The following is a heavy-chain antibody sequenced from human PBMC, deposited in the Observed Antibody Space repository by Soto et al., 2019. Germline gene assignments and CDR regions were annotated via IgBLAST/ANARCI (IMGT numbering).Heavy chain of an antibody. V-gene: IGHV3-11*01. CDR2: ISSSGSTI. Sequence: QVQLVESGGGLVKPGGSLRLSCAASGFTFSDYYMSWIRQAPGKGLEWVSYISSSGSTIYYADSVKGRFTISRANAKNSLYLQMNSLRAEDTAVYYSARYEYSRSWRPDCYYGMEVWGQGTTVTVSS. CDR1: GFTFSDYY. CDR3: ARYEYSRSWRPDCYYGMEV. D-gene: IGHD6-13*01. J-gene: IGHJ6*02.